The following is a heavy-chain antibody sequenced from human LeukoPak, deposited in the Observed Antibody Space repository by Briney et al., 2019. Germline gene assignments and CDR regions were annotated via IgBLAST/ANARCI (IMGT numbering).Heavy chain of an antibody. CDR2: ISSSGSTI. D-gene: IGHD7-27*01. CDR1: GFTFSDYY. Sequence: GGSLRLSCAASGFTFSDYYMSWIRQAPGKGLEWVSYISSSGSTIYYADSVKGRFTISRDNAKNSLYLQMNSLRAEDTAVYYCARDLELGPASVYYYYGMDVWGQGTTVTVSS. V-gene: IGHV3-11*01. J-gene: IGHJ6*02. CDR3: ARDLELGPASVYYYYGMDV.